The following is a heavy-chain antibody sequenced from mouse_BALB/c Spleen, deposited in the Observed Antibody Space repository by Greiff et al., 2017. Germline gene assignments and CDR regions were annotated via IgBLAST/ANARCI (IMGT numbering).Heavy chain of an antibody. CDR2: ISSGSSTI. CDR1: GFTFSSFG. V-gene: IGHV5-17*02. CDR3: ARLNYDYFDY. J-gene: IGHJ2*01. Sequence: EVHLVESGGGLVQPGGSRKLSCAASGFTFSSFGMHWVRQAPEKGLEWVAYISSGSSTIYYADTVKGRFTISRDNPKNTLFLQMTSLRSEDTAMYYCARLNYDYFDYWGQGTTLTVSS. D-gene: IGHD2-4*01.